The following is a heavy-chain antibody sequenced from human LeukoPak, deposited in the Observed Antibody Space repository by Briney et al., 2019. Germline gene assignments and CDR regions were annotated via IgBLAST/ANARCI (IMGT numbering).Heavy chain of an antibody. J-gene: IGHJ5*02. CDR3: ARGGSYYRWFDP. Sequence: PSETLSLTCTVSGGSISSSSYYWGWIRQPPGTGLEWIGSIYYSGSTYYNPSLKSRVTISVDTSKNQFSLKLSSVTAADTAVYYCARGGSYYRWFDPWGQGTLVTVSS. CDR1: GGSISSSSYY. D-gene: IGHD1-26*01. CDR2: IYYSGST. V-gene: IGHV4-39*07.